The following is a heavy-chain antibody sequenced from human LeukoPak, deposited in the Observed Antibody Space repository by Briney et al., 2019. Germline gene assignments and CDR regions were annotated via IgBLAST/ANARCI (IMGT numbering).Heavy chain of an antibody. V-gene: IGHV3-23*01. D-gene: IGHD3-3*01. J-gene: IGHJ4*02. Sequence: XGSLRLSCAASGFTFSSYAMSWVRQAPGKGLEWVSAISGSGGSTYYADSVKGRFTISRDNSKNTLYLQMNSLRAEDTAVYYCAKVGDFWPRYFDYWGQGTLVTVSS. CDR3: AKVGDFWPRYFDY. CDR2: ISGSGGST. CDR1: GFTFSSYA.